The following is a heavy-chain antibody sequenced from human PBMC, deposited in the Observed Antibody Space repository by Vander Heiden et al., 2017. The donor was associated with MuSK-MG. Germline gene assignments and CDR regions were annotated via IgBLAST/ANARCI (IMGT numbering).Heavy chain of an antibody. CDR2: IYYSGST. V-gene: IGHV4-59*01. CDR3: ARATRYYDYVWGSYRLNWFDP. CDR1: RGSIRSYY. Sequence: QVQLQESGPGLEKPSATLSLTCPVSRGSIRSYYWSGCRQPPGKGLEWIGYIYYSGSTNYNPSLKSRVTISVDTSKNQFSLKLSSVTAADTAGYYCARATRYYDYVWGSYRLNWFDPWGQGTLVTVSS. D-gene: IGHD3-16*02. J-gene: IGHJ5*02.